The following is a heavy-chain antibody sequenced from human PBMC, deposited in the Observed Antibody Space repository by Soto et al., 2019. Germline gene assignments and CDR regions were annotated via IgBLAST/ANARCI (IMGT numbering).Heavy chain of an antibody. D-gene: IGHD4-17*01. Sequence: GGSLRLSCAASGFTFSRYAMSWVRQAPGKGLEWVSAISGSGGRTYYADSVKGRFTISRDNSKNTLYLQRNSLRAEDTAVYYCARNQDYGDYFSVSGFDYWGQGTLVTVSS. CDR2: ISGSGGRT. V-gene: IGHV3-23*01. CDR3: ARNQDYGDYFSVSGFDY. J-gene: IGHJ4*02. CDR1: GFTFSRYA.